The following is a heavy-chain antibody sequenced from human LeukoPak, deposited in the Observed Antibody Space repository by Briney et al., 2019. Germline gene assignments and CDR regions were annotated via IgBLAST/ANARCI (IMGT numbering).Heavy chain of an antibody. Sequence: GGSLRLSCAASGFTFSSYGMHWVRQAPGKGLEWVSALSGNDGGTYYADSVKGRFTISRDNSKNTLYLQMNSLRAEDTAVYYCAKSGGVRFDPWGQGTLVTVSS. D-gene: IGHD3-16*01. V-gene: IGHV3-23*01. CDR1: GFTFSSYG. CDR3: AKSGGVRFDP. CDR2: LSGNDGGT. J-gene: IGHJ5*02.